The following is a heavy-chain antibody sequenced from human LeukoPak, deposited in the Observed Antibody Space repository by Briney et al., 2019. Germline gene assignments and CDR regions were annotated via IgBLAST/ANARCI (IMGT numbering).Heavy chain of an antibody. CDR2: INHSGST. D-gene: IGHD2-2*01. CDR3: ARGHCSSTSCYVYDY. V-gene: IGHV4-34*01. J-gene: IGHJ4*02. Sequence: SETLSLTCAVYGGSFSGYYWSWFRQPPGKGLEWIGEINHSGSTNYIPSLKSRVTISVDTSKNQFSLKLSSVTAADTAVYYCARGHCSSTSCYVYDYWGQGTLVTVSS. CDR1: GGSFSGYY.